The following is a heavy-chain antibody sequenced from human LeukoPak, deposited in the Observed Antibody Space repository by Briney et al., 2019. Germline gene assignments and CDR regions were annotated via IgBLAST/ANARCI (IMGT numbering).Heavy chain of an antibody. D-gene: IGHD3-22*01. CDR2: IFQTETT. CDR1: CGSNRNLH. J-gene: IGHJ4*02. CDR3: ARGGDISALLDY. Sequence: EIPSLNCPVSCGSNRNLHLDWVWQPPGKGPEWIGYIFQTETTNYNPSLKDRVTISGDMSKNQYSLRLTSVTAADTAVYYCARGGDISALLDYWGQGTLVTVSS. V-gene: IGHV4-59*11.